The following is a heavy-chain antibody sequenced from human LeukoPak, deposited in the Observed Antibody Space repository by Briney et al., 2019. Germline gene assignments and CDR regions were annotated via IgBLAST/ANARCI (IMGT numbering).Heavy chain of an antibody. CDR1: GFTFSSYS. J-gene: IGHJ4*02. Sequence: GGSLRLSCAASGFTFSSYSMNWVRRAPGKGLEWVSSISSSSSYIYYADSVKGRFTISRDNAKNSLYLQMNSLRAEDTVVYYCAREDSYGSIYYFDYWGQGTLVTVSS. V-gene: IGHV3-21*01. D-gene: IGHD5-18*01. CDR2: ISSSSSYI. CDR3: AREDSYGSIYYFDY.